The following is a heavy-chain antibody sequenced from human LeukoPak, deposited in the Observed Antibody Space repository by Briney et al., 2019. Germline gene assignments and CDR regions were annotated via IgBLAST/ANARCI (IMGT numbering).Heavy chain of an antibody. CDR3: ASLGYCSSTSCPREYYYYGMDV. V-gene: IGHV4-59*12. CDR2: ISYSGST. CDR1: GGSISSYY. J-gene: IGHJ6*02. D-gene: IGHD2-2*01. Sequence: SETLSLTCTVSGGSISSYYWNWIRQPPGKGLEWIGYISYSGSTNYNPSLKSRVTISVDTSKNQFSLKLSSVTAADTAVYYCASLGYCSSTSCPREYYYYGMDVWGQGTTVTVSS.